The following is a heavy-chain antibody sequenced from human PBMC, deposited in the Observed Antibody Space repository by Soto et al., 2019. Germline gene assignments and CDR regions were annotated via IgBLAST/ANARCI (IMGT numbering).Heavy chain of an antibody. Sequence: SETLSLTCAVSGGSISSGGYSWSWIRQPPGKGPEWIGYIYHSGSTYYNPSLKSRVTISVDRSKNQFSLKLSSVTAADTAVYYCARAAPTRAAGTRNWFDPWGQGTLVTVSS. CDR1: GGSISSGGYS. J-gene: IGHJ5*02. V-gene: IGHV4-30-2*01. CDR2: IYHSGST. D-gene: IGHD6-13*01. CDR3: ARAAPTRAAGTRNWFDP.